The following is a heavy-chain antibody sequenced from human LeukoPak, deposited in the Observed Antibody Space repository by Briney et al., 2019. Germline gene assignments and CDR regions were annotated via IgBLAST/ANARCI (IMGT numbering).Heavy chain of an antibody. CDR3: ASRVDSCYYYGLDV. Sequence: GGSLKISCQGSGYSFTTYWISWVRQMPGKGLEWMGRVDPSDSYTNYSPSFQGHVTISADKSISTAYLQWSSLEASDTAIYYCASRVDSCYYYGLDVWGQGTTVTVSS. D-gene: IGHD5/OR15-5a*01. CDR2: VDPSDSYT. CDR1: GYSFTTYW. J-gene: IGHJ6*02. V-gene: IGHV5-10-1*01.